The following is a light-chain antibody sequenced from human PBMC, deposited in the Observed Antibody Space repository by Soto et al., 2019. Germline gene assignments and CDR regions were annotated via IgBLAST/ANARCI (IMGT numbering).Light chain of an antibody. Sequence: QSALTQPASVSGSPGQSITISCTGTSSDVGTYNLVSWYQQHPGKAPKVMIYEGSKRPSGVSNRFSGSNSGNTASLTISGLQAEDEADYYCCSFAGSSTYVFGPGTKLTVL. CDR2: EGS. CDR1: SSDVGTYNL. CDR3: CSFAGSSTYV. J-gene: IGLJ1*01. V-gene: IGLV2-23*01.